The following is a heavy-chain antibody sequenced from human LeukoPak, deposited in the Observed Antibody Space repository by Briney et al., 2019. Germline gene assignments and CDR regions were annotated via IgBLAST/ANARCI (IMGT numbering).Heavy chain of an antibody. J-gene: IGHJ1*01. CDR1: GFTFSTYW. CDR2: IKSDGST. CDR3: ARAPSEIGGYYPEYFRH. V-gene: IGHV3-74*01. D-gene: IGHD3-22*01. Sequence: GGSLRLSCAASGFTFSTYWMHWVRQAPGKGLVWVSRIKSDGSTNYADSVKGRFTISRDNANNTLSLQMNSLRPEDTGVYYCARAPSEIGGYYPEYFRHWGQGTVVTVSS.